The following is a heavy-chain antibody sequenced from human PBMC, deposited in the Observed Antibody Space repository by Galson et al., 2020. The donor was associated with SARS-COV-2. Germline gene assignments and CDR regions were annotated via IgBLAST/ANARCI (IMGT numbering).Heavy chain of an antibody. CDR2: IYYSGST. J-gene: IGHJ4*02. V-gene: IGHV4-59*01. D-gene: IGHD3-10*01. CDR1: GGSISSYY. Sequence: SETLSLTCTVSGGSISSYYWSWIRQPPGKGLEWIGYIYYSGSTNYNPSLKSRVTISVDTSKNQFSLKLSSVTAADTAVYYCARDFAGGGDFDYGGQGTLFTVSS. CDR3: ARDFAGGGDFDY.